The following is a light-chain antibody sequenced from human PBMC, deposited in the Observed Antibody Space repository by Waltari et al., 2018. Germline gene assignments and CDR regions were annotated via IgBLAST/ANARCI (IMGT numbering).Light chain of an antibody. CDR3: SSYAGSNNLL. J-gene: IGLJ2*01. CDR1: STHAAGYNY. V-gene: IGLV2-8*01. Sequence: QSALTQPPSASGSPGQSVTIPCPGTSTHAAGYNYVSWYQQHPGKAPKVMIYEVTKRPSGVPDRFSGSKSGNTASLTVSGLQAEDEADYYCSSYAGSNNLLFGGGTKLTVL. CDR2: EVT.